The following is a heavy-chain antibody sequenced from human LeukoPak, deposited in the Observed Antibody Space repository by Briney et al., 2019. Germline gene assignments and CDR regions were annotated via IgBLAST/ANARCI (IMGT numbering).Heavy chain of an antibody. D-gene: IGHD6-19*01. CDR3: VRIASSGWFPDC. V-gene: IGHV2-70*04. CDR1: GFSLRTSEMR. Sequence: SGPALVRPTQTLTLTCTFSGFSLRTSEMRVSWIRQPPGAALEWLARIDWDDDKYYTTSLKTRLTISKDTSRNQVVLTMTNMDPVDTGTYYCVRIASSGWFPDCWGQGTLVTVSS. J-gene: IGHJ4*02. CDR2: IDWDDDK.